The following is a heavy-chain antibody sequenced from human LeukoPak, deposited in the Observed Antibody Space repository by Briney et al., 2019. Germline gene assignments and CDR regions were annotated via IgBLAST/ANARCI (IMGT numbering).Heavy chain of an antibody. V-gene: IGHV3-21*01. D-gene: IGHD1-26*01. J-gene: IGHJ3*02. CDR3: ARGYSGSYSGAFAI. Sequence: GGSLRLSCAASGFTFSSDSMSGGRQAPGEGVGWGSSISSSSSYIYYADAVKGRFTISRDNAKNSLYLQMNSLRAEDTAVYYCARGYSGSYSGAFAIWGQGTMVTVSS. CDR2: ISSSSSYI. CDR1: GFTFSSDS.